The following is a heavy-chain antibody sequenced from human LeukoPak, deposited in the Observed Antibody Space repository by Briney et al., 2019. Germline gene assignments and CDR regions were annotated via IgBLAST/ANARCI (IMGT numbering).Heavy chain of an antibody. Sequence: GGSLRLSCAAPGFTFSSYSMNWVRQAPGKGLEWVSSISSSSSYIYYADSVKGRFTISGDNAKNSLYLQMDSLRAEDTAVYYCARTERPARYEAILSHMDVWGKGTTVTVSS. CDR3: ARTERPARYEAILSHMDV. J-gene: IGHJ6*03. D-gene: IGHD2-15*01. CDR1: GFTFSSYS. V-gene: IGHV3-21*01. CDR2: ISSSSSYI.